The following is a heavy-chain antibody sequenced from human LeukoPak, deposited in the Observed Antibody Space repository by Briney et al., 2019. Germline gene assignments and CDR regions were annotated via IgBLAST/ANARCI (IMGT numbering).Heavy chain of an antibody. J-gene: IGHJ4*02. CDR2: INPNSGGT. D-gene: IGHD3-10*01. CDR3: ASESRGGSGSYMY. Sequence: ASVKVSCKASGYTFTGYYMHWVRQAPGQGLEWMGWINPNSGGTNYAQKFQGRITMTRDTSISTAYMELSRLRSDDTAVYYCASESRGGSGSYMYWGQGTLVTVSS. V-gene: IGHV1-2*02. CDR1: GYTFTGYY.